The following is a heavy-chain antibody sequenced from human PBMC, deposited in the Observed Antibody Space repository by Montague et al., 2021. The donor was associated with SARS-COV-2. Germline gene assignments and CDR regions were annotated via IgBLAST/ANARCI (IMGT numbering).Heavy chain of an antibody. V-gene: IGHV4-39*01. J-gene: IGHJ4*02. D-gene: IGHD1-7*01. CDR1: GDSITNTRYF. CDR2: IYHNGKT. Sequence: SETLSLTCNVSGDSITNTRYFWGWNRQPPGKALKWIGSIYHNGKTYYNPSLERRALLSIATSKNQFSLRLSSVIESDTAVYYCAVELNYFFDYWGQGFLVSVSS. CDR3: AVELNYFFDY.